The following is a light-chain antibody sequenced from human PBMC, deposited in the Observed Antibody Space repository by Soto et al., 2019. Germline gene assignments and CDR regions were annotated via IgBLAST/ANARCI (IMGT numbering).Light chain of an antibody. V-gene: IGKV3-20*01. CDR1: QSVSGSY. CDR3: KQYGSSPPYT. CDR2: GAS. J-gene: IGKJ2*01. Sequence: EIVLTQSPGTLSLSPGEGATLSCRASQSVSGSYLAWYQQKPGPAPRLLIYGASNRATGVPDRFSGSESGTDFTLTIDRLEPEDFVVYYCKQYGSSPPYTFGHGTRLEIK.